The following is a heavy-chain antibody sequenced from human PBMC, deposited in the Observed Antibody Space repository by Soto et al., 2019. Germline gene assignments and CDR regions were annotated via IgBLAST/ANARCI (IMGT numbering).Heavy chain of an antibody. CDR1: GFTFSSYA. CDR3: AFVDTAMVTWDY. J-gene: IGHJ4*02. CDR2: ISGSGGST. V-gene: IGHV3-23*01. Sequence: RLSCAASGFTFSSYAMSWVRQAPGKGLEWVSAISGSGGSTYYADSVKGRFTISRDNSKNTLYLQMNSLRAEDTAVYYCAFVDTAMVTWDYWGQGTLVTVSS. D-gene: IGHD5-18*01.